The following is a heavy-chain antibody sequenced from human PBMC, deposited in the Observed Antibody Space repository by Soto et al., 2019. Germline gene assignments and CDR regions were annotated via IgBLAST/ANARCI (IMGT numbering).Heavy chain of an antibody. D-gene: IGHD2-15*01. Sequence: SGPTLVNPTQTLTLTCTFSGFSLSTSGVGVGWIRQPPGKALEWLALIYWDDDKRYSPSLKSRLTITKDTSKNQVVLTMTNMDPVDTATYYCAHRPSYCSGGSCYSGFDDSGQGTRVTVAS. J-gene: IGHJ4*02. V-gene: IGHV2-5*02. CDR1: GFSLSTSGVG. CDR2: IYWDDDK. CDR3: AHRPSYCSGGSCYSGFDD.